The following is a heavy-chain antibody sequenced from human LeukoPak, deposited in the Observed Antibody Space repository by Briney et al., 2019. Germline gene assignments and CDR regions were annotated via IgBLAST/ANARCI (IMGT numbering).Heavy chain of an antibody. CDR2: LNPSGGST. J-gene: IGHJ6*02. CDR3: ASVYNYGMDV. CDR1: GYTVTSYY. Sequence: ASVKVSCKASGYTVTSYYMHWVRQAPGQGLEWTGILNPSGGSTSYAQKFQGRATLTRATSTSTVYMELSSLRSEDTAVYYCASVYNYGMDVWGQGTTVIVSS. V-gene: IGHV1-46*01.